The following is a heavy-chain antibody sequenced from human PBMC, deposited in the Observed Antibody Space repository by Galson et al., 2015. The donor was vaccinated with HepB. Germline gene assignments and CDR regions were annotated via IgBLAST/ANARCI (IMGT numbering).Heavy chain of an antibody. Sequence: SLRLSCAASGFTFSSYAMSWVRQAPGKGLEWVSSIGRSGVPDSTDLVKGRFTISRDNSKNTLYLQMNSLRDDDTAIFYCAKGDSSGWPYCFDSWGQGTLVTVSS. D-gene: IGHD6-19*01. CDR3: AKGDSSGWPYCFDS. CDR1: GFTFSSYA. CDR2: IGRSGVP. J-gene: IGHJ4*02. V-gene: IGHV3-23*01.